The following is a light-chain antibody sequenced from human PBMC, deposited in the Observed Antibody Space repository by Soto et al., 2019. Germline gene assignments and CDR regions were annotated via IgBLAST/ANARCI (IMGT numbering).Light chain of an antibody. CDR3: QHYNFWPHT. CDR2: RAS. CDR1: QSVRDN. J-gene: IGKJ2*01. V-gene: IGKV3-15*01. Sequence: EILLTQSPATLAVSPGEGATLSCRASQSVRDNLAWYQQKPGQAPRLLIYRASTRATGVPARFSGSGSGTGFTLTISSLQSEDVSVYFCQHYNFWPHTFGQGTKVDIK.